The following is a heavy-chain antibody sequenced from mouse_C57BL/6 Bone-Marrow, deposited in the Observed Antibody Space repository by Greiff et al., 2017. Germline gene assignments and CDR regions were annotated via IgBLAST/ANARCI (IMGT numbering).Heavy chain of an antibody. CDR1: GYTFTSYW. V-gene: IGHV1-59*01. CDR2: IDPSDSYT. CDR3: ARGGLRVFAY. Sequence: QVQLQQPGAELVRPGTSVKLSCKASGYTFTSYWMHWVKQRPGQGLEWIGVIDPSDSYTNYNQKFKGKATLTVDTSSSTAYMQLSSLTSEDSAVYYCARGGLRVFAYWGQGTLVTVSA. J-gene: IGHJ3*01. D-gene: IGHD2-4*01.